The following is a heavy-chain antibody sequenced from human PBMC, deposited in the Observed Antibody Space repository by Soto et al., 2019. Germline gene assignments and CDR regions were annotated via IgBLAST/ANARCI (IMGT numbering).Heavy chain of an antibody. CDR2: IIPISGTA. Sequence: QVQLVQSGAEVQKPGPSVKVSCKVFGGIFATYEISWVRQAPGQGLEWIGGIIPISGTANYAQKSQGRITRTADEATSTAYMELNTLISEDTAVYYCAIAVWHVDYWGQGTLVTVSS. V-gene: IGHV1-69*01. CDR1: GGIFATYE. CDR3: AIAVWHVDY. J-gene: IGHJ4*02. D-gene: IGHD3-16*01.